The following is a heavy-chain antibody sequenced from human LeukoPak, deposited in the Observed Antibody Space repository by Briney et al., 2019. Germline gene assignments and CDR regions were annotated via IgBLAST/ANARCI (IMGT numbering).Heavy chain of an antibody. V-gene: IGHV3-33*06. Sequence: GGSLRLSCAASGFTFSSYGMHWVRQAPGKGLEWVAVIWYDGSNKYYAYSVKGRFPISRDNSKNTLYLQMNSLRAEDTAVYYCAKDLSGGSQYYFDYWGQGTLVTVSS. CDR2: IWYDGSNK. J-gene: IGHJ4*02. CDR1: GFTFSSYG. D-gene: IGHD2-15*01. CDR3: AKDLSGGSQYYFDY.